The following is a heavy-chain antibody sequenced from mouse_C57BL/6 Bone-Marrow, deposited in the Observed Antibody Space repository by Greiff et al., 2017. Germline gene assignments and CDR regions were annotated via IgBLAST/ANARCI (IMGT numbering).Heavy chain of an antibody. D-gene: IGHD2-5*01. CDR2: ISYDGGN. V-gene: IGHV3-6*01. CDR3: ARGCYSNYEWYFDV. Sequence: ESGPGLVKPSQSLSLTCSVTGYSITSGYYWNWIRQFPGNKLEWMGYISYDGGNNYNPSLKNRISITRDTSKNQFFLKLNSVTTEDTATYYCARGCYSNYEWYFDVWGTGTTVTVSS. J-gene: IGHJ1*03. CDR1: GYSITSGYY.